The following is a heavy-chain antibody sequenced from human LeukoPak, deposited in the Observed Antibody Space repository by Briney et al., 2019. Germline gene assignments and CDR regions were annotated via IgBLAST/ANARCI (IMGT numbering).Heavy chain of an antibody. CDR2: ISYIGRT. D-gene: IGHD3-22*01. CDR3: ASDSISMNAFDA. CDR1: GGSFTTHY. V-gene: IGHV4-59*11. J-gene: IGHJ3*01. Sequence: SETLSLTCTVSGGSFTTHYWSWIRQPPGKGLEWIGYISYIGRTNYNPSLKSRVTISIDTSKNEVSLMLTSVTAADTAVYYCASDSISMNAFDAWGQGTMVTVSS.